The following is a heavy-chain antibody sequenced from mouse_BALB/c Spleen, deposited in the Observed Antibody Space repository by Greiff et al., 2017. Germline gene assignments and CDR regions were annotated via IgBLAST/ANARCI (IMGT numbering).Heavy chain of an antibody. CDR1: GYTFTSYW. D-gene: IGHD2-14*01. CDR2: INPSNGRT. CDR3: ARDYRYPDWYFDV. V-gene: IGHV1S81*02. Sequence: QVHVKQSGAELVKPGASVKLSCKASGYTFTSYWMHWVKQRPGQGLEWIGEINPSNGRTNYNEKFKSKATLTVDKSSSTAYMQLSSLTSEDSAVYYCARDYRYPDWYFDVWGAGTTVTVSS. J-gene: IGHJ1*01.